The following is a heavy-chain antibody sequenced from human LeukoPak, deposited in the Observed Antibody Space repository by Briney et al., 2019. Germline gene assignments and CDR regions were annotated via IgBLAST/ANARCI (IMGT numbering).Heavy chain of an antibody. J-gene: IGHJ4*02. CDR2: ISGSGGNT. D-gene: IGHD2-15*01. Sequence: GGSLRLSCAASGFTLSSYAMSWVRQAPGKGLEWVSTISGSGGNTYYADSVKGRFTISRDNSKNTLYLQMNSLRAEDTAVYYCAKDAEVVVAAYYFDYWGQGTPVTVSS. V-gene: IGHV3-23*01. CDR3: AKDAEVVVAAYYFDY. CDR1: GFTLSSYA.